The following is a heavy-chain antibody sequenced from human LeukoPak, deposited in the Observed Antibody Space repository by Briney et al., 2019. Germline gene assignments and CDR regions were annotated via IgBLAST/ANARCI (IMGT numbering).Heavy chain of an antibody. CDR3: ARDPGSGSYDY. CDR1: GFTFSSYA. Sequence: EPGGSLRLSCAASGFTFSSYAMHWVRQAPGKGLEWVAVISYDGSNKYYADSVKGRFTISRDNSKNTLYLQMNSLRAEDTAVYYCARDPGSGSYDYWGQGTLVTVSS. CDR2: ISYDGSNK. D-gene: IGHD1-26*01. J-gene: IGHJ4*02. V-gene: IGHV3-30-3*01.